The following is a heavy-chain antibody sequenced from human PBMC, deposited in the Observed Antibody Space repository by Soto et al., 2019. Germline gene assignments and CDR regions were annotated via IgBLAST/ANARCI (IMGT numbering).Heavy chain of an antibody. CDR1: GFTFSDYY. Sequence: GGSLRLSCAASGFTFSDYYMSWIRQAPGKGLEWVSYISSSGSTIYYADSVKGRFTISRDNAKNSLYLQMNSLRAEDTAVYYCARVLLVEATPDNMDVWGQGTTVTVSS. CDR3: ARVLLVEATPDNMDV. CDR2: ISSSGSTI. V-gene: IGHV3-11*01. J-gene: IGHJ6*02. D-gene: IGHD1-26*01.